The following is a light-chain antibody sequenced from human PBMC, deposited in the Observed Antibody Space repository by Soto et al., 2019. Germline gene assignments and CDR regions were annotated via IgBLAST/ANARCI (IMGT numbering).Light chain of an antibody. CDR1: QSINSN. CDR3: QQYNNWWT. V-gene: IGKV3-15*01. CDR2: GAS. J-gene: IGKJ1*01. Sequence: VMTQSPATLSVSRGERATLSCRASQSINSNLAWYQQRPGQAPRLLIYGASTRATGIPARFSGSGSGTEFTLTISSLQSEDFAVYYCQQYNNWWTFGQGTKVDIK.